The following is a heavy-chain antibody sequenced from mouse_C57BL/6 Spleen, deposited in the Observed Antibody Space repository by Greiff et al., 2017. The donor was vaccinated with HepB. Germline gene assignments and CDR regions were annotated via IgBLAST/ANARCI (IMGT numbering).Heavy chain of an antibody. CDR3: ALYDYDYAMDY. Sequence: QVQLQQSGAELVKPGASVKMSCKASGYTFTSYWITWVKQRPGQGLEWIGDIYPGSGSTNYNEKFKSKATLTVDTSSSTAYMQLSSLTSEDSAVYYCALYDYDYAMDYWGQGTSVTVSS. J-gene: IGHJ4*01. D-gene: IGHD2-4*01. V-gene: IGHV1-55*01. CDR2: IYPGSGST. CDR1: GYTFTSYW.